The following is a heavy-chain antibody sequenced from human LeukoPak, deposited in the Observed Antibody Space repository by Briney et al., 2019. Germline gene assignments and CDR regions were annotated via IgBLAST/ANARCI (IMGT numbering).Heavy chain of an antibody. J-gene: IGHJ4*02. CDR2: ISYDGSNK. D-gene: IGHD3-22*01. V-gene: IGHV3-30-3*01. Sequence: GGSLRLSCAASGFTFSSYAMHWVRQAPGKGLEWVAVISYDGSNKYYADSVRGRFTISRDDSKNTLYLQMNSLTVEDTALYYCAKGRYYDNSAGFDYWGQGTLVTVSS. CDR3: AKGRYYDNSAGFDY. CDR1: GFTFSSYA.